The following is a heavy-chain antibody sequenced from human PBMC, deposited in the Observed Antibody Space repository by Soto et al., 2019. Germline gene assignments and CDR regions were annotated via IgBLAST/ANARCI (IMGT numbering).Heavy chain of an antibody. CDR2: ISSSSSYI. Sequence: PWGSLRLSCAASGFTCSSYIMNWVRQAPGKGLEWVSSISSSSSYIYYADSVKGRFTISRDNAKNSLYLQMNSLRAEDTAVYYCARYTYYDFWSGYYTGYYYYYGMDVWGQGTTVTVSS. CDR1: GFTCSSYI. CDR3: ARYTYYDFWSGYYTGYYYYYGMDV. V-gene: IGHV3-21*01. D-gene: IGHD3-3*01. J-gene: IGHJ6*02.